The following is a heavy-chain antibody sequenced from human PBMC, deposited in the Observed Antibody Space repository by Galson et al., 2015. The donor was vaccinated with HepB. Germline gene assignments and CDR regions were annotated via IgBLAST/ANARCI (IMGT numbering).Heavy chain of an antibody. D-gene: IGHD2-15*01. V-gene: IGHV3-11*05. J-gene: IGHJ1*01. CDR3: ARVGYCSGGTCYSAEYFHH. CDR1: GFTFRDHF. CDR2: ISGSSSYT. Sequence: SLRLSCAASGFTFRDHFMSWIRQAPGKGLEWVSHISGSSSYTNYADSVKGRFTISRDNAKNSLFLHMNTLRAEDTAVYYCARVGYCSGGTCYSAEYFHHWGQGTLVTVSS.